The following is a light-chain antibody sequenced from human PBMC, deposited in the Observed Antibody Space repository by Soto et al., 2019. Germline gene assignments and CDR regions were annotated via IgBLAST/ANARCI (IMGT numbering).Light chain of an antibody. CDR3: QQYGSSSLT. CDR1: QSVSSIY. J-gene: IGKJ1*01. Sequence: EIVLTQSPGSLSLSPGERAALSCRARQSVSSIYLAWYQHKPGQAPRLLIYGASSRATGIPDRFSGSGSGTDFTLTISRLEPEDFAVYYCQQYGSSSLTFGRGTTVEIK. V-gene: IGKV3-20*01. CDR2: GAS.